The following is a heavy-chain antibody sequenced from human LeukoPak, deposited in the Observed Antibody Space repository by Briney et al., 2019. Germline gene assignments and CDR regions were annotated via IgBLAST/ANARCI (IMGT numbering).Heavy chain of an antibody. CDR2: IKWNGGST. Sequence: GGSLRLSCAASGFTFDDYGMSWVRQVPGKGLEWVSGIKWNGGSTGYGDSVKGRFTISRDNAKNSLYLQMNSLRAEDTALYYCAKGLSALLPGAHNYMDVWGKGTTVTISS. CDR3: AKGLSALLPGAHNYMDV. D-gene: IGHD3-3*02. V-gene: IGHV3-20*04. J-gene: IGHJ6*03. CDR1: GFTFDDYG.